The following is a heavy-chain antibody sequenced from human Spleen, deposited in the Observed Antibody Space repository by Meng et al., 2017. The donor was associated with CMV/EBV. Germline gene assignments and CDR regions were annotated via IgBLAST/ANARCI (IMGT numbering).Heavy chain of an antibody. J-gene: IGHJ4*02. D-gene: IGHD3-22*01. V-gene: IGHV1-18*01. CDR2: ISVNNGNT. CDR3: ARRGVPYSHDSIGYRPLDY. CDR1: GYTFTSYG. Sequence: ASVKVSCKASGYTFTSYGISWVRQAPGQGLEWMGWISVNNGNTNYGQKFQGRVTMTTDTSTTTAYMDLRSLTSDDTAVYYCARRGVPYSHDSIGYRPLDYWGQGTLVTVSS.